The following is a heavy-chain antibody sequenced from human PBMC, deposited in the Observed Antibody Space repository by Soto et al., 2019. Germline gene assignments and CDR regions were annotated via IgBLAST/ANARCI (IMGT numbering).Heavy chain of an antibody. D-gene: IGHD3-16*01. CDR2: IKKDGSEK. CDR1: GFTFSSYW. CDR3: VGERVLGPRSYFDS. Sequence: EVQLVESGGDLVQPGGSLRLSCAASGFTFSSYWMSWVRQAPGKGLEWVANIKKDGSEKYYLDSVKGRFTVSRDNAKKSRYLQMNGVRAEDTAVYYGVGERVLGPRSYFDSWGQGTLVTVSS. V-gene: IGHV3-7*04. J-gene: IGHJ4*02.